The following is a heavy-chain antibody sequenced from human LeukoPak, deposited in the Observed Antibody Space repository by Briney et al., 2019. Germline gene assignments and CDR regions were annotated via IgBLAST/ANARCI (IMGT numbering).Heavy chain of an antibody. Sequence: SETLSLTCTVSGGSISSYYWSWLRQPPGKGLEWIGYIYYSGSTNYNPSLKSRVTISVDTSKNQFSLKLSSVTAADTAVYYCARLELMVFDYWGQGTLVTVSS. CDR3: ARLELMVFDY. CDR2: IYYSGST. D-gene: IGHD2-8*01. J-gene: IGHJ4*02. V-gene: IGHV4-59*08. CDR1: GGSISSYY.